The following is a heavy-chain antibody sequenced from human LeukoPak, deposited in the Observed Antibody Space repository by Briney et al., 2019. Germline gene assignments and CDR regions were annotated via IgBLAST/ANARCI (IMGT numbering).Heavy chain of an antibody. V-gene: IGHV3-33*01. J-gene: IGHJ4*02. CDR3: ARERVVPAAVFDY. D-gene: IGHD2-2*01. CDR2: IWYDGSNK. Sequence: GGSLRLSCAASGFTYSSYGMHWVRQAPGKGLEWVAVIWYDGSNKYYADSVKGRFTISRDNSKNTLYLQMNSLRAEDTAVYYCARERVVPAAVFDYWGQGTLVTVSS. CDR1: GFTYSSYG.